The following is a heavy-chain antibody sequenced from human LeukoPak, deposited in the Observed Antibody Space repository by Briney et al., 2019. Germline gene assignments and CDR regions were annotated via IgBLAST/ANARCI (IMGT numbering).Heavy chain of an antibody. D-gene: IGHD1-26*01. CDR2: IRYDGSNK. Sequence: GGSLRLSCAASGFTFSSYGMHWVRQAPGKGLEWVAFIRYDGSNKYYADSVKGRFTISRDNSKNTLSLQMNSLRAEDTAVYYCAKAYLISSGSYPDAFDIWGQGTMVTVSS. CDR1: GFTFSSYG. J-gene: IGHJ3*02. V-gene: IGHV3-30*02. CDR3: AKAYLISSGSYPDAFDI.